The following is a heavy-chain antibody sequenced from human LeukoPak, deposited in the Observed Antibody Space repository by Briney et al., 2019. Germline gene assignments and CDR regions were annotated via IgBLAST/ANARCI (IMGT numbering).Heavy chain of an antibody. V-gene: IGHV3-21*01. J-gene: IGHJ4*02. CDR2: ISSSSSYI. CDR1: GFTFSSYS. Sequence: GGSLRLSCAASGFTFSSYSMNWVRQAPGKGLEWVPSISSSSSYIYYADSVKGRFTISRDNAKNSLYLQMNSLRAEDTAVYYCAREGYSGSYYAGVDYFDYWGQGTLVTVSS. CDR3: AREGYSGSYYAGVDYFDY. D-gene: IGHD1-26*01.